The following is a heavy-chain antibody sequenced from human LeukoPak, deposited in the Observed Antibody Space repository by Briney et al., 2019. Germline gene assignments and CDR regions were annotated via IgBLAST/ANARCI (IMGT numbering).Heavy chain of an antibody. J-gene: IGHJ5*02. D-gene: IGHD3-22*01. CDR2: IIPIFGTA. CDR1: GGTFSSYA. V-gene: IGHV1-69*06. CDR3: ARDRSDSSGYNWFDP. Sequence: RASVKVSCKASGGTFSSYAISWVRQAPGQGLEWMGGIIPIFGTANYAQKFQGRVTITADKSTSTAYMELSSLRSEDTAVYYCARDRSDSSGYNWFDPWGQGTLFTVSS.